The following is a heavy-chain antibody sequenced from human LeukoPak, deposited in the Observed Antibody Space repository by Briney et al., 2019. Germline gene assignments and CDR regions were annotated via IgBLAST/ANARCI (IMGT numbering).Heavy chain of an antibody. J-gene: IGHJ6*02. CDR2: IYYRGDT. CDR1: GGSISSSSYY. Sequence: PSETLSLTCTVSGGSISSSSYYWGWIRQPPGKGLEWIGSIYYRGDTYYNPSLESRVTISVETSTNQFSLKLSSVTAADTAVYYCARHDCVTSSCVYFYGMDVWGQGATVTVSS. D-gene: IGHD2-2*01. V-gene: IGHV4-39*01. CDR3: ARHDCVTSSCVYFYGMDV.